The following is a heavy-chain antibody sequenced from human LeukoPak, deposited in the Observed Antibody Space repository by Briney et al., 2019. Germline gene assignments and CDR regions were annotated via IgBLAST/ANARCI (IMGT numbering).Heavy chain of an antibody. D-gene: IGHD6-6*01. Sequence: PGGSLRLSCAASGFTFSSYWSWIRQPPGKGLEWIGEINHSGSTNYTPSLKSRVTISVDTSKNQFSLKLSSVTAADTAVYYCAREESSVAARYYFDYWGQGTLVTVSS. CDR2: INHSGST. CDR1: GFTFSSY. J-gene: IGHJ4*02. V-gene: IGHV4-34*01. CDR3: AREESSVAARYYFDY.